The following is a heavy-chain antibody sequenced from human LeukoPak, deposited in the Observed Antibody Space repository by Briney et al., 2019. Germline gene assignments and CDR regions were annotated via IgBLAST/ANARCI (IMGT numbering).Heavy chain of an antibody. J-gene: IGHJ4*02. D-gene: IGHD1-26*01. CDR2: IYYSGST. CDR3: ARVVVGAYAELYYFDY. Sequence: SETLSLTCTVSGGSISSYYWSWIRQPPGKGLEWIGYIYYSGSTYYNPSLKSRVTISVGTSKNQFSLKLSSVTAADTAVYYCARVVVGAYAELYYFDYWGQGTLVTVSS. V-gene: IGHV4-59*08. CDR1: GGSISSYY.